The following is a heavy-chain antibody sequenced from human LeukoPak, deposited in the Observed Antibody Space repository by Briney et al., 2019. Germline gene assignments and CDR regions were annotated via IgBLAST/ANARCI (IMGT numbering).Heavy chain of an antibody. CDR2: IHHTGHI. Sequence: SETLSLTCAVYGGSFSNYFWNWIRQPPGKGLEWIAEIHHTGHINYNPSLKSRVTVSVDRSKNQFSLKLTSVTAADTAVYYCALFEVVVGSTQDFWGQGTLVNVSS. D-gene: IGHD2-15*01. CDR1: GGSFSNYF. J-gene: IGHJ4*02. CDR3: ALFEVVVGSTQDF. V-gene: IGHV4-34*01.